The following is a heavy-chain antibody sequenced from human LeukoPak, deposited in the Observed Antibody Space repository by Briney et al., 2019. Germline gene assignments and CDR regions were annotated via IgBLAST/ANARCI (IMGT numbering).Heavy chain of an antibody. CDR2: IYSGGST. Sequence: GGSLRLSCAVSGFTVSSNYMSWVRQAPGKGLEWVSVIYSGGSTYYADSVKGRFTISRDNSKNTLYLQMNSLRAEDTAVYYCARQTDYGDFDYWGQGTLVTVSS. J-gene: IGHJ4*02. D-gene: IGHD4-17*01. V-gene: IGHV3-66*04. CDR1: GFTVSSNY. CDR3: ARQTDYGDFDY.